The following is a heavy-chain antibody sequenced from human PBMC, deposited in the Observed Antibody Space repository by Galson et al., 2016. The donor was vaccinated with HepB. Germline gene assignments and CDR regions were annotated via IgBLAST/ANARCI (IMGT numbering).Heavy chain of an antibody. D-gene: IGHD3-16*01. V-gene: IGHV3-53*01. CDR2: IYSGGST. CDR1: GFTVGNNY. CDR3: ARDGNGGGV. J-gene: IGHJ6*04. Sequence: SLRLSCAASGFTVGNNYMNWVRQAPGKGLEWVSLIYSGGSTHYAGSVKGRFTISRDSSRNTLYLQMNNLRADDTAVYYCARDGNGGGVWGKGTTVTVSS.